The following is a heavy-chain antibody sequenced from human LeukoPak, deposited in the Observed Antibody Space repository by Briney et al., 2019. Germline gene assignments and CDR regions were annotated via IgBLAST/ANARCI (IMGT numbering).Heavy chain of an antibody. J-gene: IGHJ6*02. CDR2: INPNSGGT. CDR3: ARGATIFGVVSHPNYYYYGMDV. CDR1: GYTFTVYY. Sequence: ASVTVSFKASGYTFTVYYIHWVRQAPGQGLEWMGWINPNSGGTNYAQKFQGRVTMTRDTSISAAYVELSGLRSDDTAFYYCARGATIFGVVSHPNYYYYGMDVWGQGTTVTVSS. D-gene: IGHD3-3*01. V-gene: IGHV1-2*02.